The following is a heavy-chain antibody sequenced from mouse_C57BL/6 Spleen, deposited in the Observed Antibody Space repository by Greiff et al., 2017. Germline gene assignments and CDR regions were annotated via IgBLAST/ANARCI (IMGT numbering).Heavy chain of an antibody. CDR1: GYTFTSYW. CDR2: IYPGSGST. J-gene: IGHJ4*01. V-gene: IGHV1-55*01. Sequence: QVQLKQPGAELVKPGASVTMSCKASGYTFTSYWITWVKQRPGQGLEWIGDIYPGSGSTNYNEKFTSKATLTVDTSSSTAYMQLSSLTSEDSAVYYCARSPLIATVVNYAMDYWGQGTSVTVSS. CDR3: ARSPLIATVVNYAMDY. D-gene: IGHD1-1*01.